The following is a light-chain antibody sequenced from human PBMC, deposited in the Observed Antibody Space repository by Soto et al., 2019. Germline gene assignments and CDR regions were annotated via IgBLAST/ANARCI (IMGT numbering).Light chain of an antibody. V-gene: IGKV1-5*03. J-gene: IGKJ1*01. Sequence: DIQMTQSPSTLSGSVGDRVTIPCRASQTISSWLAWYQQKPGKAPKLLIYKASTLKSGVPSRFSGNGSGTEFTLTISSLQPDDFATYYCQQYNSYSEAFGQGTKVDI. CDR2: KAS. CDR1: QTISSW. CDR3: QQYNSYSEA.